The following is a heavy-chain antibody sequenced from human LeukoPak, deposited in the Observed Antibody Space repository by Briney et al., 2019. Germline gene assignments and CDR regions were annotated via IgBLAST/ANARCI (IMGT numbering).Heavy chain of an antibody. J-gene: IGHJ4*02. CDR3: ARDPYTVVVPAADY. V-gene: IGHV3-30*04. Sequence: GRSLRLSCAASGFTFSSYAMHWVREARGKGLEGGAVISYDGSNKYYADSVKGRFTISRDNSKNTLYLQMNSLRAEDTAVYYCARDPYTVVVPAADYWGQGTLVTVSS. CDR1: GFTFSSYA. CDR2: ISYDGSNK. D-gene: IGHD2-2*01.